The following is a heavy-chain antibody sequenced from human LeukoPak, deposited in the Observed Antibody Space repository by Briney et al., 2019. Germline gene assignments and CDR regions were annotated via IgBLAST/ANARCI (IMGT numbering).Heavy chain of an antibody. J-gene: IGHJ4*02. CDR2: INHSGST. CDR3: AGNFITMIAL. D-gene: IGHD3-22*01. Sequence: SETLSLTCAVYGGSFSGYYWSWIRQPPGKGLEWIGEINHSGSTNYNPSLKSRVTISVDTSKNQFSLKLSSVTAVDTAVYYCAGNFITMIALWGQGTLVTVSS. V-gene: IGHV4-34*01. CDR1: GGSFSGYY.